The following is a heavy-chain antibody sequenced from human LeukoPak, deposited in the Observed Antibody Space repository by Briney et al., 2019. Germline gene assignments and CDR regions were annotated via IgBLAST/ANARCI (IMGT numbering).Heavy chain of an antibody. CDR3: ARDLSSSWYGYYFDY. D-gene: IGHD6-13*01. Sequence: XXXSSISSSSSYIYYADSVKGRFTISRDNAKNSLYLQMNSLRAEDTAVYYCARDLSSSWYGYYFDYWGQGTLVTVSS. J-gene: IGHJ4*02. CDR2: ISSSSSYI. V-gene: IGHV3-21*01.